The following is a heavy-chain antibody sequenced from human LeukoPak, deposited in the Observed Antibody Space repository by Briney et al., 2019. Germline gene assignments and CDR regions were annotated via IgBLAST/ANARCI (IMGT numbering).Heavy chain of an antibody. J-gene: IGHJ4*02. CDR2: IYSGGST. D-gene: IGHD5-12*01. CDR3: ARGDSYDTTIDY. CDR1: GFTVSSNY. Sequence: PGGSLRLSCAASGFTVSSNYMSWVRQAPGKGLEWVSVIYSGGSTYYADSVKGRFTISRDNSKSTLYLQMNSLRAEDTAVCYCARGDSYDTTIDYWGQGTLVTVSS. V-gene: IGHV3-66*02.